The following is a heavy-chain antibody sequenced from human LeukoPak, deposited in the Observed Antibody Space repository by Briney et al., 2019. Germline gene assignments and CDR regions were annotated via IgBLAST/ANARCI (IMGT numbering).Heavy chain of an antibody. CDR1: GGSFSGYY. J-gene: IGHJ4*02. Sequence: PSETLSLTCAVYGGSFSGYYWSWIRQPPGKGLEWIGEINHSGSTNYNPSLKSRVTISVDTSKNQFSLKLSSVTAADTAVYYCARQATMVSFDYWGQGTLVTVSS. CDR2: INHSGST. V-gene: IGHV4-34*01. D-gene: IGHD4/OR15-4a*01. CDR3: ARQATMVSFDY.